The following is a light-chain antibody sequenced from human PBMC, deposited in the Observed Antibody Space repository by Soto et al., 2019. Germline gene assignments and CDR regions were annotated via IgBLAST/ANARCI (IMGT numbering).Light chain of an antibody. J-gene: IGKJ5*01. CDR3: QQRSNWPPTIT. CDR2: DAS. CDR1: QSVSSY. V-gene: IGKV3-11*01. Sequence: EIVLTQSPATLSLSPGERATLSCRASQSVSSYLAWYQQKPGQAPRLLIYDASNRATGIPARFSGSGSGTDLTLTISILEPEDVAVYYCQQRSNWPPTITFGQGTRLEIK.